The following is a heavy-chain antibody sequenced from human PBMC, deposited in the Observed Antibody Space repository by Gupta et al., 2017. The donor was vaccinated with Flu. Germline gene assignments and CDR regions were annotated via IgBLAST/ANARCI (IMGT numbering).Heavy chain of an antibody. CDR2: ISGSGGST. CDR3: VLRYCSSTSCGGG. CDR1: GFTFSSYA. J-gene: IGHJ4*02. D-gene: IGHD2-2*01. V-gene: IGHV3-23*01. Sequence: EVQLLESGGGLVQPGGSLRLSCAASGFTFSSYAMSWVRQAPGKGLEWVSAISGSGGSTYYADSVKGRFTISRDNSKNTLYLQMNSLRAEDTAVYYCVLRYCSSTSCGGGWGQGTLVTVSS.